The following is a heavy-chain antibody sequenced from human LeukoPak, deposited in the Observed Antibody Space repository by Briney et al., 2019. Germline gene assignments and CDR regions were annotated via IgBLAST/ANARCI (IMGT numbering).Heavy chain of an antibody. CDR3: ARWGFGVGSGGNAFDI. J-gene: IGHJ3*02. V-gene: IGHV4-31*03. Sequence: SQTLSLTCTVSGGSISSGGYYWSWIRQHPGKGLESIGYIYYSGSTYYNPSLKSRVTISVDTSKSQFSLKLSSVTAADTAVYYCARWGFGVGSGGNAFDIWGQGTMVTVSS. CDR1: GGSISSGGYY. D-gene: IGHD3-3*01. CDR2: IYYSGST.